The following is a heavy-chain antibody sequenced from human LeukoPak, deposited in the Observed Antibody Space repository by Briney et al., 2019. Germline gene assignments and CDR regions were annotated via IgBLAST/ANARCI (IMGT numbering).Heavy chain of an antibody. CDR3: ARGGNYDFSGQFDY. J-gene: IGHJ4*02. Sequence: GGSLRLSCAASGFTFDDYGVSWVRQAPGKGLEWVSGINWNDGSTGYADFVKGRFTISRDNAKNSLYLQMNSLRAEDTALYYCARGGNYDFSGQFDYWGQGTLVTVSS. V-gene: IGHV3-20*04. CDR1: GFTFDDYG. CDR2: INWNDGST. D-gene: IGHD3-3*01.